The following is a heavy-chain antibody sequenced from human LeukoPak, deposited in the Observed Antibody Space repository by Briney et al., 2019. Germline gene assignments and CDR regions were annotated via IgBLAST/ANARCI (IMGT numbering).Heavy chain of an antibody. CDR2: IYHSGST. J-gene: IGHJ5*02. CDR3: ARTGYSSSWRSWFDP. CDR1: GGSISSSNW. V-gene: IGHV4-4*02. Sequence: SGTLSLTCAVSGGSISSSNWWSWVRQPPGKGLEWIGEIYHSGSTNYNPSLKSRVTISVDTSKNQFSLKLSSVTAADAAVYYCARTGYSSSWRSWFDPWGQGTLVTVSS. D-gene: IGHD6-13*01.